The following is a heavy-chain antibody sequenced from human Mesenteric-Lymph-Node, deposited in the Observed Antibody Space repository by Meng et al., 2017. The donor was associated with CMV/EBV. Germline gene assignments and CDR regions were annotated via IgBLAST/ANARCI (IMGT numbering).Heavy chain of an antibody. V-gene: IGHV3-9*01. CDR2: ISWNSGSI. J-gene: IGHJ4*02. Sequence: SLKISCAASGFTFDDYAMHWVRQAPGKGLEWVSGISWNSGSIGYADSVKGRFTISRDNAKNSLYLQMNSLRAEDTALYYCAIDEAMGLWGQGTLVTVSS. CDR1: GFTFDDYA. D-gene: IGHD5-18*01. CDR3: AIDEAMGL.